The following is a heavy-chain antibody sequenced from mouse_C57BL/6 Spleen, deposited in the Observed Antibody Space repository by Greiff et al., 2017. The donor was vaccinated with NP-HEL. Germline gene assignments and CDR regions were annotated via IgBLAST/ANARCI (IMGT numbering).Heavy chain of an antibody. J-gene: IGHJ1*03. V-gene: IGHV5-17*01. D-gene: IGHD1-1*01. Sequence: EVHLVESGGGLVKPGGSLKLSCAASGFTFSDYGMHWVRQAPEKGLEWVAYISSGSSTIYYADTVKGRFTISRDNAKNTLFLQMTSLRSEDTAMYYCARGTTPRYFDVWGTGTTVTVSS. CDR1: GFTFSDYG. CDR2: ISSGSSTI. CDR3: ARGTTPRYFDV.